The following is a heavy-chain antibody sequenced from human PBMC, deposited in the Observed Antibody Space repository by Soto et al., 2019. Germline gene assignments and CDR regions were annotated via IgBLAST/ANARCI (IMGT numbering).Heavy chain of an antibody. CDR2: INTGGRTT. CDR1: GFDFSNFW. Sequence: GGSLRLSCAASGFDFSNFWMHWVRQAPGKGLVWVSRINTGGRTTGYADSVKGRFAISRDNAKNTLYLQMNSLRAEDSAVYYCATSLTKYFDYWGQGVLVTVSS. J-gene: IGHJ4*02. CDR3: ATSLTKYFDY. V-gene: IGHV3-74*01. D-gene: IGHD3-9*01.